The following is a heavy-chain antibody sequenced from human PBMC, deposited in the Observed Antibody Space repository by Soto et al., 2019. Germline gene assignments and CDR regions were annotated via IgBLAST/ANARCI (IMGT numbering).Heavy chain of an antibody. J-gene: IGHJ6*02. V-gene: IGHV3-48*03. CDR2: ISSGGSTI. D-gene: IGHD3-10*01. CDR1: GFTFSDFE. Sequence: GGSLRLSCAASGFTFSDFEMNWVRQAPGKGLEWVAYISSGGSTIHYADSVRGRVTISRDNAKNSLSLQMSSLRAEDTGVYYCASSMVLGRNYFNYGMDVCGQGTTVTVSS. CDR3: ASSMVLGRNYFNYGMDV.